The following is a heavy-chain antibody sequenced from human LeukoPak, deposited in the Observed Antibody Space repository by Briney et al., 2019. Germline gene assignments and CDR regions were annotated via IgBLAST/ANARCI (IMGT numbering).Heavy chain of an antibody. CDR2: IYPGDSDT. Sequence: SGESLKISCKGSGYRFTSYWIGWVRQMPGKGLEWMGIIYPGDSDTRYSPSFQGQVTISADKSISTAYLQWSSLKASDTAMYYCARQERAIYDILTGYGNYFDYWGQGTLVTVSS. CDR3: ARQERAIYDILTGYGNYFDY. J-gene: IGHJ4*02. CDR1: GYRFTSYW. D-gene: IGHD3-9*01. V-gene: IGHV5-51*01.